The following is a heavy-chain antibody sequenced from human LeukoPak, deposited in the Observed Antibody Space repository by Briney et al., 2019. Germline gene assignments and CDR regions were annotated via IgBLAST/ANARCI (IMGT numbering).Heavy chain of an antibody. CDR1: GFTFSSYS. D-gene: IGHD6-19*01. CDR3: ARDRGSGWYIPCDY. V-gene: IGHV3-21*01. Sequence: GGSLRLSCAASGFTFSSYSMNWVRQAPGKGLEWVSSISGSSNYIYYADSVKGRFTISRGNAKNSLYLQMNSLRVEDTAVYYCARDRGSGWYIPCDYWGQGTLVTVSS. CDR2: ISGSSNYI. J-gene: IGHJ4*02.